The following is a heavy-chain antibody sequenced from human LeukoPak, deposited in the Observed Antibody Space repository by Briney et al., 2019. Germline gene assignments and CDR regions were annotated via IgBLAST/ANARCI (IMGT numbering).Heavy chain of an antibody. CDR2: ISAYNGNT. Sequence: ASVKVSCKASGGTFSSYAISWVRQAPGQGLEWMGWISAYNGNTNYAQKLQGRVTMTTDTSTSTAYMELRSLRSDDTAVYYCARVPRGYSGYDPNFDYWGQGTLVTVSS. J-gene: IGHJ4*02. CDR3: ARVPRGYSGYDPNFDY. D-gene: IGHD5-12*01. CDR1: GGTFSSYA. V-gene: IGHV1-18*01.